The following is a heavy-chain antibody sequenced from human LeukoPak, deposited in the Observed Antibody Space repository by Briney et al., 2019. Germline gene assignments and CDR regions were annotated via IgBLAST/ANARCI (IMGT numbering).Heavy chain of an antibody. CDR1: GFTFSSYG. Sequence: PGRSLRLSCAASGFTFSSYGMHWVRQAPGKGLEWVAVISYDGSNKYHADSVKGRFTISRDNSKNTLYLQMNSLRAEDTAVYYCAKDLRPIRTTDSYYGIDVWGQGTTVTVSS. D-gene: IGHD1-1*01. CDR2: ISYDGSNK. V-gene: IGHV3-30*18. J-gene: IGHJ6*02. CDR3: AKDLRPIRTTDSYYGIDV.